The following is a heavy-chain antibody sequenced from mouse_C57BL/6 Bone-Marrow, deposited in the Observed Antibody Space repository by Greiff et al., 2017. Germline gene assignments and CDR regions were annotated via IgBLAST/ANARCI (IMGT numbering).Heavy chain of an antibody. CDR1: GYTFTNYW. J-gene: IGHJ1*03. CDR3: ARWDYGNYDWYFDV. V-gene: IGHV1-63*01. D-gene: IGHD2-1*01. CDR2: IYPGGGYT. Sequence: VKVVESGAELVRPGTSVKMSCKASGYTFTNYWIGWAKQRPGHGLEWIGDIYPGGGYTNYNEKFKGKATLTADKSSSTAYMQFSSLTSEDSAIYYCARWDYGNYDWYFDVWGTGTTVTVSS.